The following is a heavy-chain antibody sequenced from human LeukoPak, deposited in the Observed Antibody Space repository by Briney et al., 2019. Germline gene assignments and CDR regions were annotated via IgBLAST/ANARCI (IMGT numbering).Heavy chain of an antibody. V-gene: IGHV4-34*01. CDR1: GGSFSGYY. CDR3: ARGALSFDFDY. D-gene: IGHD2-2*01. J-gene: IGHJ4*02. CDR2: INHSGST. Sequence: SETLSLTCAVYGGSFSGYYWSWIRQPPGKGLEWIGEINHSGSTNYNPSLKSRVTIPVDTSKNLFSLKLSSVTAADTAVYYCARGALSFDFDYWGQGTLVTVSS.